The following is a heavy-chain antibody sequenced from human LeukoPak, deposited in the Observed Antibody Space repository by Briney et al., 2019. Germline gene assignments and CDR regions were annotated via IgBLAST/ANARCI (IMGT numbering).Heavy chain of an antibody. Sequence: GGSLRLSCAASGFSLWTSGIHWVRQAPGKGLEWLSLTTHDGMYTNYADSVKGRFTISTDTSKNTVYLQMNSLRPEDTAVYYCTTGGGISANPLDPWGQGTLVIVSS. CDR3: TTGGGISANPLDP. J-gene: IGHJ5*02. V-gene: IGHV3-30*03. CDR1: GFSLWTSG. CDR2: TTHDGMYT. D-gene: IGHD4-23*01.